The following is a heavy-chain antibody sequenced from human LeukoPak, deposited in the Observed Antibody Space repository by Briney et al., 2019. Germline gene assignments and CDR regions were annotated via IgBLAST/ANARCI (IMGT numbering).Heavy chain of an antibody. D-gene: IGHD6-13*01. V-gene: IGHV1-8*03. CDR1: GYTFTSYD. J-gene: IGHJ6*03. Sequence: ASVKVSCKASGYTFTSYDINWVRQATGQGLEWMGWMNPNSGNTGYAQEFQGRVTITRNTSISTAYMELSSLRSEDTAVYYCARGEGSSWSFDYYYYMDVWGKGTTVTVSS. CDR2: MNPNSGNT. CDR3: ARGEGSSWSFDYYYYMDV.